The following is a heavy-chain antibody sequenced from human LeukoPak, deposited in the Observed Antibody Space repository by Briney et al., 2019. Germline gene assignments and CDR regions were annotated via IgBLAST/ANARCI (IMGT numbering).Heavy chain of an antibody. Sequence: GGSLRLSCAASGFTFGSYWMSWVRQAPGKGLEWVANIKQDGSEKYYVDSVKGRFTISRDNAKNSLYLQMNSLRAEDTAVYYCARDHLYGSGSYYFGEYYYYGMDVWGQGTTVTVSS. CDR1: GFTFGSYW. V-gene: IGHV3-7*01. CDR3: ARDHLYGSGSYYFGEYYYYGMDV. J-gene: IGHJ6*02. D-gene: IGHD3-10*01. CDR2: IKQDGSEK.